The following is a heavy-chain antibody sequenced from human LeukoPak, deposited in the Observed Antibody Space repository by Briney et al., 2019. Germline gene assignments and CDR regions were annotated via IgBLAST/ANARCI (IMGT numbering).Heavy chain of an antibody. CDR2: IIPILGIA. J-gene: IGHJ4*02. CDR1: GGTFSIYA. CDR3: ARDSDGTAMVDY. V-gene: IGHV1-69*04. Sequence: ASVKVSCKASGGTFSIYAISWVRQAPGQGLEWMGRIIPILGIANYAQKFQGRVTITADKSTSTAYMELSSLRSEDTAVYYCARDSDGTAMVDYWGQGTLVTVSS. D-gene: IGHD5-18*01.